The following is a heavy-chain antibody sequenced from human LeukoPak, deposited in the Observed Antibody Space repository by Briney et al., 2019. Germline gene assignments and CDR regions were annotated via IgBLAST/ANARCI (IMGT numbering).Heavy chain of an antibody. CDR1: GGSISSYY. CDR3: ARGRSWNDLFDP. J-gene: IGHJ5*02. Sequence: PSETLSLTCTVSGGSISSYYWSWIRQPAGKGLEWIGRIYGGGSTNYNPSLKSRVTMSVDTSKNQFSLKLSSVTAADTAVYYCARGRSWNDLFDPWGPGTLVTVSS. D-gene: IGHD1-1*01. CDR2: IYGGGST. V-gene: IGHV4-4*07.